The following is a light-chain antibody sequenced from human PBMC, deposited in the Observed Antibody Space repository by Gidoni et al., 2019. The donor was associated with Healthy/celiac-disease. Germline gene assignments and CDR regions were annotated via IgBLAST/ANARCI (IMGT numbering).Light chain of an antibody. CDR1: QSISSY. CDR3: QQSYSTPPFT. CDR2: AAS. J-gene: IGKJ5*01. Sequence: DIQMTECASSLSASVGDRVTITCRASQSISSYLNWYQQKPGKAPKLLIYAASSLHSGVPSRFSGSGSGTYFTLTIRSLQPDDFSPYSCQQSYSTPPFTFXQXTRLEIK. V-gene: IGKV1-39*01.